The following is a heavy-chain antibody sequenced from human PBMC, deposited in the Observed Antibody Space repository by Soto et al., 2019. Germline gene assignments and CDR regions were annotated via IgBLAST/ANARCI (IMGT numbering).Heavy chain of an antibody. Sequence: ESGGGVVQPGRSLRLSCAASGFTFSSYGMHWVRQAPGKGLEWVAVISYDGSNKYYADSVKGRFTISRDNSKNTLYLQMNSLRAEDTAVYYCAAYYDSSGYYQIPFDYWGQGTLVTVSS. V-gene: IGHV3-30*03. J-gene: IGHJ4*02. CDR2: ISYDGSNK. CDR1: GFTFSSYG. D-gene: IGHD3-22*01. CDR3: AAYYDSSGYYQIPFDY.